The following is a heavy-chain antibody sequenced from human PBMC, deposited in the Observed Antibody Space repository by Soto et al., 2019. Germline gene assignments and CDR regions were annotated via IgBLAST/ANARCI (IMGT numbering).Heavy chain of an antibody. D-gene: IGHD4-17*01. CDR1: DESLTGYY. CDR2: ISHLGGT. V-gene: IGHV4-34*02. Sequence: QVQLQQWGAGLLEPSETLYLSCGVYDESLTGYYWTWIRHPPGKSLEWIGEISHLGGTNFRPSLCGRVSTSVDTSKHLFSPKMTSVTAADSALYYCGTLNYGDYAVVYWVQGTLVTVSS. CDR3: GTLNYGDYAVVY. J-gene: IGHJ1*01.